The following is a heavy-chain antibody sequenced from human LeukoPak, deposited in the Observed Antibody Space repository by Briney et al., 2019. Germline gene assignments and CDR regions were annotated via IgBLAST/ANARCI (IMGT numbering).Heavy chain of an antibody. CDR2: INSDGSST. CDR1: GFTFSSYW. Sequence: GGSLRLSCAASGFTFSSYWMHWVRQAPGKGLVWVSRINSDGSSTSYADSVKGRFTISRDNAKNTLYLQMNSLRAEDTAVYYCARRSAARDAFDIWGQGTMVTVSS. J-gene: IGHJ3*02. V-gene: IGHV3-74*01. CDR3: ARRSAARDAFDI. D-gene: IGHD6-6*01.